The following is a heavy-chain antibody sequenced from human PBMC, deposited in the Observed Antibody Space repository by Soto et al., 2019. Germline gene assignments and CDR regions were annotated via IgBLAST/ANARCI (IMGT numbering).Heavy chain of an antibody. CDR2: INPSGGST. Sequence: ASVKVSCKASGYTFTGYYMHWVRQAPGQRLEWMGIINPSGGSTSYAQKFQGRVTMTRDTSTSTVYMELSSLRSEDTAVYYCARVSDSSYYYDSSGYDYWGQGTLVTVSS. CDR1: GYTFTGYY. V-gene: IGHV1-46*01. CDR3: ARVSDSSYYYDSSGYDY. J-gene: IGHJ4*02. D-gene: IGHD3-22*01.